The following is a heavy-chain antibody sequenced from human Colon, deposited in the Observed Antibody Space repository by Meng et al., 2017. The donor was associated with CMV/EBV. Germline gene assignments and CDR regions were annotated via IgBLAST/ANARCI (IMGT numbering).Heavy chain of an antibody. V-gene: IGHV3-33*03. CDR3: AKDWGGATASYFNL. D-gene: IGHD3-16*01. Sequence: GESLKISCEASGFLISSYGMHWVRQVPGKGLEWVAVIWFDGSNQNYADSVKGRFTISRDNSKNTLFLQMNSLRSEDTAVYYCAKDWGGATASYFNLWGQGALVTVSS. J-gene: IGHJ4*02. CDR2: IWFDGSNQ. CDR1: GFLISSYG.